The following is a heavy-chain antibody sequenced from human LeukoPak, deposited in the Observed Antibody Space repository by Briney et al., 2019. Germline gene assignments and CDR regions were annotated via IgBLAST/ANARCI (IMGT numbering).Heavy chain of an antibody. CDR3: ASGVGATFCDFDY. D-gene: IGHD1-26*01. CDR2: IYYSGST. V-gene: IGHV4-31*03. Sequence: SETLSLTCTVSGGSISSGGYYWSWIRQHPGKGLEWLGYIYYSGSTYYNPSLKSRVTISVDTSKNQFSLKLSSVTAADTAVYYCASGVGATFCDFDYWGQGTLVTVSS. CDR1: GGSISSGGYY. J-gene: IGHJ4*02.